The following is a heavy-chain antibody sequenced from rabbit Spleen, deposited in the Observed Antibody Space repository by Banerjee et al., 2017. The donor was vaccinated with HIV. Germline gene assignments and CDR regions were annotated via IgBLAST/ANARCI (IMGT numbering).Heavy chain of an antibody. CDR2: IDSGSSGFT. CDR3: ARDSGSSFSSYGMDL. Sequence: QSLEESGGDLVKPGASLTLTCTASGLSFSSSYWIWWVRQAPGKGLEWIACIDSGSSGFTYFASWAKGRFTISKTSSTTVTLQMTSLTGADTAIYFCARDSGSSFSSYGMDLWGPGTLVTVS. D-gene: IGHD8-1*01. V-gene: IGHV1S40*01. CDR1: GLSFSSSYW. J-gene: IGHJ6*01.